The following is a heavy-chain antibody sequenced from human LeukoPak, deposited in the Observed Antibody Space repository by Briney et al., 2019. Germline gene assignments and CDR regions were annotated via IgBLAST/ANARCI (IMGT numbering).Heavy chain of an antibody. J-gene: IGHJ4*02. CDR3: ARYSSSSGAFDY. V-gene: IGHV4-30-4*01. D-gene: IGHD6-6*01. CDR2: IYYSGTT. Sequence: SQTLPLTCTVSGASISSGDDYWSWIRQPPGKGLEWIGYIYYSGTTYYNPSLKSRVTISVDTSKNQFSLKVSSVTAADTAVYYCARYSSSSGAFDYWGQGTLVTVSS. CDR1: GASISSGDDY.